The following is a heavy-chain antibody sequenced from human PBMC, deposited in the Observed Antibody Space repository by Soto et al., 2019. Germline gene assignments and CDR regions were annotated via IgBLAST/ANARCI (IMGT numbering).Heavy chain of an antibody. V-gene: IGHV1-69*13. D-gene: IGHD5-18*01. CDR3: ARDKRGYSYGGYYYYGMDV. CDR1: GGTFSSYA. Sequence: GASVKVSCKASGGTFSSYAISWVRQAPGQGLEWMGGIIPIFGTANYAQKFQGRVTITADESTSTAYMELSSLRSEDTAVYYCARDKRGYSYGGYYYYGMDVWGQGTTVTVSS. CDR2: IIPIFGTA. J-gene: IGHJ6*02.